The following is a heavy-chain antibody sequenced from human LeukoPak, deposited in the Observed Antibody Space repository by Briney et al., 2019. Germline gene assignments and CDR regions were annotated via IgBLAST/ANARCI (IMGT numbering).Heavy chain of an antibody. J-gene: IGHJ3*01. CDR1: GFTFNNYA. CDR3: TKDQGVAGAFGV. D-gene: IGHD3-16*01. Sequence: PGGSLRLSCAASGFTFNNYAMQWVRQAPGKGLEWIAFIQFDGSDKQYADSVKGRFTTSRDNSRNTLYLQMNSLRPEDTAIYYCTKDQGVAGAFGVWGQGTVVTVSS. CDR2: IQFDGSDK. V-gene: IGHV3-30*02.